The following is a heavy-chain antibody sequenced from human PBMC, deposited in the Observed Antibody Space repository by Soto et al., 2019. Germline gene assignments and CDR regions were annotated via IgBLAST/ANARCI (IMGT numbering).Heavy chain of an antibody. V-gene: IGHV4-59*01. CDR1: GGSISSYY. CDR3: ARSGYYYYYGMDV. CDR2: IYYSGST. J-gene: IGHJ6*02. Sequence: SETLSLTCTVSGGSISSYYWSWIRQPPGKGLEWIGYIYYSGSTNYNPSLKSRVTISVDTSKNQFSLKLSSVTAADTAVYYCARSGYYYYYGMDVWGQGTTVTVSS.